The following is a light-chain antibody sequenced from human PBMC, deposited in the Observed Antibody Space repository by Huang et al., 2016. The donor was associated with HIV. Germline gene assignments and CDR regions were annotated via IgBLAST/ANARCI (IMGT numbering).Light chain of an antibody. CDR2: DAS. CDR3: QQRSNWPPWT. J-gene: IGKJ1*01. CDR1: QSVSSY. Sequence: EIVLTQSPATRSLSPGERATLSCRASQSVSSYLAWYQQKPGQAPSLRIYDASSSATGIPARFRGSGSGTDFTLTISSLEPEDFAVYYCQQRSNWPPWTFGQGTKVEIK. V-gene: IGKV3-11*01.